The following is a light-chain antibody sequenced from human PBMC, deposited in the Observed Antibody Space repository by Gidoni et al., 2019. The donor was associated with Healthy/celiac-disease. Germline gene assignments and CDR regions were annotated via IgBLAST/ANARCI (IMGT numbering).Light chain of an antibody. J-gene: IGKJ2*01. CDR1: QSISSY. Sequence: DIQMTQSPSSLSASVGAIVTITARASQSISSYLNGYQQKSAKAPKLLIYAASILQSGVPSRFSGSGSGTDFTLTISSLQPEDFSTYYCQQSYSTPTYTFGQGTKLEIK. V-gene: IGKV1-39*01. CDR3: QQSYSTPTYT. CDR2: AAS.